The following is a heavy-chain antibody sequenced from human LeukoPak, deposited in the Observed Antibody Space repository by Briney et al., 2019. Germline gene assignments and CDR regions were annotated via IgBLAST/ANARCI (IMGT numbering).Heavy chain of an antibody. V-gene: IGHV1-69*13. CDR2: FIPIFGTA. Sequence: GASVKVSCKASGGTFSSYAISWVRQAPGQGLEWMGGFIPIFGTANYARKFQGRVTITADESTSTAYMELSSLRSEDTAVYYCASGTHYDSSGYYYSGYYFDYWGQGTLVTVSS. J-gene: IGHJ4*02. CDR3: ASGTHYDSSGYYYSGYYFDY. D-gene: IGHD3-22*01. CDR1: GGTFSSYA.